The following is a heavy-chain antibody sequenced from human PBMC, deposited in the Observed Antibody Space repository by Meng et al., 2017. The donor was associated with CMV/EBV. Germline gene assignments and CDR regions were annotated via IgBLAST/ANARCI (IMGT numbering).Heavy chain of an antibody. CDR3: AREVGDGNDINYYYYYGMDV. CDR2: ISYDGSNK. D-gene: IGHD3-9*01. CDR1: GFTFSSYA. J-gene: IGHJ6*02. V-gene: IGHV3-30-3*01. Sequence: GGSLRLSCAASGFTFSSYAMHWVRQAPGKGLEWVAVISYDGSNKYYADSVKGRFTISRDNSKNTLYLQMNSLRSEDTAVYYCAREVGDGNDINYYYYYGMDVWGQGTTVTVSS.